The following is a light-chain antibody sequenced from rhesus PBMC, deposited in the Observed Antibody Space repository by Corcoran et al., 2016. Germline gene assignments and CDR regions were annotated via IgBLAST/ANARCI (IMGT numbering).Light chain of an antibody. V-gene: IGLV2-32*02. J-gene: IGLJ1*01. CDR3: SSYAGSNTVI. CDR1: SSAIGGYNY. CDR2: EVS. Sequence: QAALTQPRSVSGSPGQSVPISCTGTSSAIGGYNYVSWYHQHPGTAPKLMIYEVSKRPSGVSDRFSGSKSGNTASLPISGLQAEDEADYYCSSYAGSNTVIFGAGTRLTVL.